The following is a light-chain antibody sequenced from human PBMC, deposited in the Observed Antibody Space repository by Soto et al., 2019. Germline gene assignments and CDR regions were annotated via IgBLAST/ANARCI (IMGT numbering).Light chain of an antibody. V-gene: IGKV1-5*01. CDR1: QSIANR. CDR2: GAS. CDR3: QQYNRSYT. Sequence: DIQMTPSPSTLSASLGDRVTMNCRASQSIANRLAWYQQKPGKTPKLLIYGASTLESGVPSRFSGSGSGTEFTLTINSLQTDDFATYYCQQYNRSYTFGQGTRLEI. J-gene: IGKJ2*01.